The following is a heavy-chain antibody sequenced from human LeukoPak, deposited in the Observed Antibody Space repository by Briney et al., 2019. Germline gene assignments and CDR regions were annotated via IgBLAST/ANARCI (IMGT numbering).Heavy chain of an antibody. Sequence: GGSLRLSCAASGFTFSSYAMHWVRQAPGKGLEWVAVISYDGSNKYYADSVKGRFTISRDNSKNTLYLQMNSLRAEDTAVYYCAREYQLPLWNPSGAFDIWGQGTMVTVSS. D-gene: IGHD2-2*01. CDR1: GFTFSSYA. J-gene: IGHJ3*02. CDR2: ISYDGSNK. CDR3: AREYQLPLWNPSGAFDI. V-gene: IGHV3-30*14.